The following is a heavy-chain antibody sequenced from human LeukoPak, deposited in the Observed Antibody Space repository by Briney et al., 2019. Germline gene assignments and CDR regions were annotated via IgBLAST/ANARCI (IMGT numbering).Heavy chain of an antibody. CDR1: GGSISSHY. J-gene: IGHJ6*03. CDR2: ISSSGST. V-gene: IGHV4-59*11. CDR3: ARGALRGFYAFFYMDV. D-gene: IGHD5/OR15-5a*01. Sequence: SETLSLTCTVSGGSISSHYWIWIRQSPEKGLEWIGDISSSGSTGYNPSLRSRDTISLDTSKNQFSLDLSSVTAADTAVYYCARGALRGFYAFFYMDVWGKGTTVTVSS.